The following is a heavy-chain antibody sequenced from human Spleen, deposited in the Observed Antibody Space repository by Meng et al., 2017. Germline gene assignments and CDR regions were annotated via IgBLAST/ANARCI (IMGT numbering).Heavy chain of an antibody. CDR2: IKSKNGGGTS. CDR3: SWMNTVNTLGF. J-gene: IGHJ4*02. CDR1: GFTFSDAW. D-gene: IGHD4-11*01. V-gene: IGHV3-15*01. Sequence: EVQLLESGGGLVQPGGSLRLSCAASGFTFSDAWMSWVRQAPGKGLEWVGRIKSKNGGGTSDYTAPVQGRFTISRDDSKGTLYLQMNSLKTEDTAVYYCSWMNTVNTLGFWGQGTLVTVSS.